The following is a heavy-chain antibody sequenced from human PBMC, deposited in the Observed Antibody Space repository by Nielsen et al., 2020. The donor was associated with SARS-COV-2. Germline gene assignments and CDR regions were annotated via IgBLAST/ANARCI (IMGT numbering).Heavy chain of an antibody. V-gene: IGHV4-59*01. J-gene: IGHJ6*02. D-gene: IGHD2-15*01. CDR2: IYYGGST. CDR1: GDSNNDYY. Sequence: ESLKISCTVSGDSNNDYYWTWIRQPPGKGLEWIGYIYYGGSTNYNPSLKSRVTISVDTSKNQFSLKLSSVTAADTAVYYCARERWGVAATESNSVPPKNSRNYYYYGMDVWGQGTTVTVSS. CDR3: ARERWGVAATESNSVPPKNSRNYYYYGMDV.